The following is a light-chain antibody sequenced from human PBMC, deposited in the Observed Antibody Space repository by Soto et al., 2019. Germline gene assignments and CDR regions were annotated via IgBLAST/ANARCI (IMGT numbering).Light chain of an antibody. CDR3: QQYNNWPS. CDR2: DAS. Sequence: ELVMTQSPASLSASPGERVTLSCRASQNIRSSLAWYQQRPGQAPRLLIYDASTRATGIPPRFSGGGSETEFTLTIRSLQSEDFAVYFCQQYNNWPSFGQGTRLEIK. V-gene: IGKV3-15*01. CDR1: QNIRSS. J-gene: IGKJ5*01.